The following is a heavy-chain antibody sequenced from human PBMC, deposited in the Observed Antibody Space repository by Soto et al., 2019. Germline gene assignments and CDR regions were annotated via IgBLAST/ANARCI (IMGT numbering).Heavy chain of an antibody. D-gene: IGHD5-18*01. CDR2: IISIGDNT. Sequence: GGSLRLSCSASGFTFSNYGMLWVRQAPGKGLQYVSGIISIGDNTYYADSVKGRFTISRDNSENTVYLQMSSLRPEDTAVYYCVKELPKFDSYGDNWGQGILVTVSS. CDR1: GFTFSNYG. V-gene: IGHV3-64D*06. CDR3: VKELPKFDSYGDN. J-gene: IGHJ4*02.